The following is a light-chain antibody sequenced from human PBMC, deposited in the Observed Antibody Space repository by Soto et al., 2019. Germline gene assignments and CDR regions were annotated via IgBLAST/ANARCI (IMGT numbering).Light chain of an antibody. V-gene: IGKV1-5*01. CDR1: KTINRY. CDR3: QQYNSYPLT. J-gene: IGKJ4*01. CDR2: DAS. Sequence: DIQMTQSPSSLAASVGDRVTITCRASKTINRYVNWYQQKPGEAPKLLIYDASSLESGVPSRFSGSGSGTEFTLTISSLQPDDFATYYCQQYNSYPLTFGGGTKVEIK.